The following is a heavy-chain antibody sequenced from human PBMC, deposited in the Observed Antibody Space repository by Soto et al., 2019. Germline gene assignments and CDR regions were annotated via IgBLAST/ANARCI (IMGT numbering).Heavy chain of an antibody. V-gene: IGHV3-30-3*01. CDR1: VFPFSSYA. Sequence: PGGSLRLSCEGSVFPFSSYAIHWVRETPGNGRQCVSVISYDDSITYYSDPVKGRFTISRATPTNTVYLQLNGLRGDDTAVYYCARPPRDLWSGYSTYFDYWGQGTLVTVSS. D-gene: IGHD3-3*01. CDR2: ISYDDSIT. J-gene: IGHJ4*02. CDR3: ARPPRDLWSGYSTYFDY.